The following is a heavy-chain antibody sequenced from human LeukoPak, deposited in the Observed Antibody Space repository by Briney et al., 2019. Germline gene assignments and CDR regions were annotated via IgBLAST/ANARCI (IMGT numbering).Heavy chain of an antibody. CDR3: ARARTYYDILTGYVPGRDAFDI. CDR1: GGTFSSYA. V-gene: IGHV1-69*13. J-gene: IGHJ3*02. CDR2: IIPIFGTA. D-gene: IGHD3-9*01. Sequence: ASVKVSCKASGGTFSSYAISWVRQAPGQGLEWMGGIIPIFGTANYAQKFQGRVTITADESTSTAYMELSSLRSEDTAVYYCARARTYYDILTGYVPGRDAFDIWGQGTMVTASS.